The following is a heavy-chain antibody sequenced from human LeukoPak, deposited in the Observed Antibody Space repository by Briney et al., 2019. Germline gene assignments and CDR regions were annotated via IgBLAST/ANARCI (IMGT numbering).Heavy chain of an antibody. CDR3: SRDQAYCGGDCSSDY. D-gene: IGHD2-21*02. CDR2: IRSKAYGGTT. Sequence: PGGSLRLSCAASGFIFSSYWMSWVRQAPGKGLEWVGFIRSKAYGGTTEYAASVRGRFTISRDDSKSIAYLQMNSLKTEDTAVYYCSRDQAYCGGDCSSDYWGLGTLVTVSS. J-gene: IGHJ4*02. CDR1: GFIFSSYW. V-gene: IGHV3-49*04.